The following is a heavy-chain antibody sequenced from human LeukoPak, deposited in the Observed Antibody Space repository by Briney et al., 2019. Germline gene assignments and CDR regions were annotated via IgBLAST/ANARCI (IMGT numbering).Heavy chain of an antibody. CDR3: ARIVGGSPDY. V-gene: IGHV6-1*01. CDR2: TYYTSKWHN. J-gene: IGHJ4*02. CDR1: GDIFSSDSAA. D-gene: IGHD2-15*01. Sequence: SQTLSLNCAVSGDIFSSDSAAWNWIRQSPPRGLEWLGRTYYTSKWHNDYAVSVKSRITINPDTSRNQFSLQLNSVIPEDTAIYYCARIVGGSPDYWGQGTLVTVSS.